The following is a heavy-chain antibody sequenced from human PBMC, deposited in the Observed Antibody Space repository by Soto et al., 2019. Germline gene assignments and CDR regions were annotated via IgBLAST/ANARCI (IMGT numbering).Heavy chain of an antibody. CDR1: GGTFSSYT. Sequence: QVQLVQSGAEVKKPGSSVKVSCKASGGTFSSYTISWVRQAPGQGLEWMGRIIPILGIANYAQKFQGRVTITAGKSTSTACMERSSLPSEYTAVYDCASDAPGVAAAGQGPLQHRGRGSLVTVFS. CDR3: ASDAPGVAAAGQGPLQH. D-gene: IGHD6-13*01. CDR2: IIPILGIA. J-gene: IGHJ1*01. V-gene: IGHV1-69*02.